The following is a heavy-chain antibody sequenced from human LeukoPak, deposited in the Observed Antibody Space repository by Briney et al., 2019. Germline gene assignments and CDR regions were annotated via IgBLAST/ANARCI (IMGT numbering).Heavy chain of an antibody. V-gene: IGHV3-23*01. Sequence: GGSLRLSCAASGFTFGSYGMSWVRQAPGRGLEWVSFITPNADRASYADSVEGRFTISRDNPRNTLYMQMNSLRDEDTAVYFCAKRGVVIRVILVGFHKEAYYFDSWGQGALVTVSS. CDR2: ITPNADRA. CDR3: AKRGVVIRVILVGFHKEAYYFDS. D-gene: IGHD3-22*01. CDR1: GFTFGSYG. J-gene: IGHJ4*02.